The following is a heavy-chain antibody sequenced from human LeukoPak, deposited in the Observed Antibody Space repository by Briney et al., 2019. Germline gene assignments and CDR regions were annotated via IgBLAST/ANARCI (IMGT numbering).Heavy chain of an antibody. V-gene: IGHV4-59*01. CDR1: GGSISSYY. CDR3: ARGYGDSDYYYYYMDV. Sequence: RPSETLSLTCTVSGGSISSYYWSWIRQPPGKGLEWIGYIYYSGSTNYNPSLKSRVTISVDTSKNQFSLKLSSVTAADTAVYYCARGYGDSDYYYYYMDVWGKGTTVTISS. D-gene: IGHD4-17*01. J-gene: IGHJ6*03. CDR2: IYYSGST.